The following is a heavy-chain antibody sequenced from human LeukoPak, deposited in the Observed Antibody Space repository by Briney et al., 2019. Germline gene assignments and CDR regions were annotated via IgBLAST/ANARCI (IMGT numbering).Heavy chain of an antibody. CDR1: GFTFSSFA. D-gene: IGHD3-16*01. Sequence: GGSLRRSCAASGFTFSSFAMTWVRQAPGKGLEWVSVISGSGDATYYADSVKGRFTISRDSSKNTLYLQMNSLRAEDTAVYYCAKGGDYWGQGTLVTVSS. CDR2: ISGSGDAT. CDR3: AKGGDY. J-gene: IGHJ4*02. V-gene: IGHV3-23*01.